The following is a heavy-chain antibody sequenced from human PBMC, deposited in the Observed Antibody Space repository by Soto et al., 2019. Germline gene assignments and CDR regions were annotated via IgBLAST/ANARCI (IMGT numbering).Heavy chain of an antibody. Sequence: PGGSLRLSCAASGFTFSDYYMSWIRQAPGKGLEWISFISGGSDYIDYADSLKGRFTISRDNAKNSLYLQMNSLRAGDTAVYFCSRGSIIRRMDVCCQGTTSTVSS. CDR1: GFTFSDYY. CDR2: ISGGSDYI. CDR3: SRGSIIRRMDV. D-gene: IGHD3-10*01. J-gene: IGHJ6*02. V-gene: IGHV3-11*06.